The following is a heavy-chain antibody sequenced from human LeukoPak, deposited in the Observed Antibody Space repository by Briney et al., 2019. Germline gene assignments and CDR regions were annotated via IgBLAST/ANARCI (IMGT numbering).Heavy chain of an antibody. D-gene: IGHD4-23*01. CDR2: INPNSGGT. CDR1: GYTFTGYY. J-gene: IGHJ4*02. V-gene: IGHV1-2*02. Sequence: PLASVKVSCKASGYTFTGYYMHWVRQAPGQGLEWMGWINPNSGGTNYAQIFQGRVTMTRDTSISTAYMELSRLRSDDTALYYCARGSTVVTSPDYWGQGTLVTVSS. CDR3: ARGSTVVTSPDY.